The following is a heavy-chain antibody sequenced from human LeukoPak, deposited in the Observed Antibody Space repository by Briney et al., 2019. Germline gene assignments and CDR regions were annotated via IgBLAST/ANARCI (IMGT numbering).Heavy chain of an antibody. CDR2: INIDGSTT. Sequence: GGSLRLSCEASGFTFSSYWMHWVRQAPGKGLVWVSRINIDGSTTNYADSVKGRFTISRDNAKNTLYLQMNSLRAEDTAVYYCARGVSGSYGKFDYWGQGTLVTVSS. D-gene: IGHD1-26*01. CDR3: ARGVSGSYGKFDY. CDR1: GFTFSSYW. J-gene: IGHJ4*02. V-gene: IGHV3-74*01.